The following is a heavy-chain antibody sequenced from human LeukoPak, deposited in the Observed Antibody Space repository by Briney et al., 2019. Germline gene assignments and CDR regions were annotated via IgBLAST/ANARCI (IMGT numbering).Heavy chain of an antibody. CDR2: INPNSGGT. CDR1: GYSFSDYY. D-gene: IGHD3-16*01. J-gene: IGHJ5*02. CDR3: ARADRLDGGPYLIGP. Sequence: ASVKVSCKTSGYSFSDYYMHWVRQAPGQGLEWMGWINPNSGGTSSAQKFQGRVTMTRDTAITTVYMEVSWLTSDDTAIYYCARADRLDGGPYLIGPWGQGALVTVSS. V-gene: IGHV1-2*02.